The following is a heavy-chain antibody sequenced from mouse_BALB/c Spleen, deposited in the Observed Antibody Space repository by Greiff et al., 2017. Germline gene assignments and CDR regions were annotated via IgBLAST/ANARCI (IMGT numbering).Heavy chain of an antibody. J-gene: IGHJ3*01. Sequence: VMLVESGPGLVAPSQSLSITCTVSGFSLTGYGVNWVRQPPGKGLEWLGVICGDGSTDYNSAPKSRLSISKDNSKSQVFLRMNSLQTDDTARYYCARDDGSSYWFAYWGQGTLVTVSA. CDR3: ARDDGSSYWFAY. V-gene: IGHV2-6-7*01. CDR1: GFSLTGYG. CDR2: ICGDGST. D-gene: IGHD1-1*01.